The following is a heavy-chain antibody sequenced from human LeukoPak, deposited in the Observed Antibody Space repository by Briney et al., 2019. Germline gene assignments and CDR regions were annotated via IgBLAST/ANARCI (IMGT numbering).Heavy chain of an antibody. J-gene: IGHJ4*02. CDR1: GGSVSSGSDY. CDR3: ARGQAALWFGEL. Sequence: PSETLSLTCTVSGGSVSSGSDYWGWIRQPPGKGLEWIGHISYSGSANYNPSLKSRVTISLDTSKNQLSLKLSSVTPADTAVYYCARGQAALWFGELWGQGTLVTVSS. D-gene: IGHD3-10*01. CDR2: ISYSGSA. V-gene: IGHV4-61*01.